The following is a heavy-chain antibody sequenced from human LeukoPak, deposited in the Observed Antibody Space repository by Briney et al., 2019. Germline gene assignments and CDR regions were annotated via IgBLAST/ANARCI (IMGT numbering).Heavy chain of an antibody. CDR2: IHYSGST. J-gene: IGHJ6*03. V-gene: IGHV4-39*07. CDR3: ARATGSYYSISFYYYMDV. CDR1: GGSISSSSYY. Sequence: SETLSLTCTVSGGSISSSSYYWGWIRQPPGKGLEWIGSIHYSGSTYYNPSLKSRVTISVDTSKNQFSLKLSSVTAADTAVYYCARATGSYYSISFYYYMDVWGKGTTVTVSS. D-gene: IGHD1-26*01.